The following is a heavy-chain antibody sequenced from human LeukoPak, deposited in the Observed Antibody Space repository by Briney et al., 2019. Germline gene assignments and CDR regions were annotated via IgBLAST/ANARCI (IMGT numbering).Heavy chain of an antibody. CDR1: GGSFSGYY. Sequence: SETLSLTCAVYGGSFSGYYWSWIRQPPGKGLEWIGEINHSGGTNYNPSLKSRVTISVDTSKNQFSLKLSSVTAADTAVYYCARGAIFGVVNMDVWSKGTTVTVSS. CDR3: ARGAIFGVVNMDV. CDR2: INHSGGT. V-gene: IGHV4-34*01. J-gene: IGHJ6*03. D-gene: IGHD3-3*01.